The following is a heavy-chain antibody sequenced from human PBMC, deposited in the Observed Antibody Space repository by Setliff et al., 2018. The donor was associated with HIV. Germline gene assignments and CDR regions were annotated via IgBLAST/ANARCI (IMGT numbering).Heavy chain of an antibody. J-gene: IGHJ4*02. CDR1: GFTLRSSW. D-gene: IGHD3-22*01. Sequence: GGSLRLSCAVSGFTLRSSWMHWVRQSPGKGLVWVSRINTDGTVITYADSVKGRFTISRDTAKNTLYLQMNSLRAEDTAVYYCAKGDSFVFSYVYPDYWGPGTLVTVSS. CDR2: INTDGTVI. CDR3: AKGDSFVFSYVYPDY. V-gene: IGHV3-74*01.